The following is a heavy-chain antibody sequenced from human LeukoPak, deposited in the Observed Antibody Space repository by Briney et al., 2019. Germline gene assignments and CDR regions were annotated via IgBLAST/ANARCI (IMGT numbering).Heavy chain of an antibody. CDR2: IHGNGETT. CDR1: GFMFSRFG. Sequence: GSLRLSCVGSGFMFSRFGLIWVRQAPGKGLEWVSGIHGNGETTYYGDSVKGRFTISRDNSKSTLYLQMNSLRVEDTAEYFCGRDPNGDYVGAFEFWGQGTKVTVSS. CDR3: GRDPNGDYVGAFEF. V-gene: IGHV3-23*01. J-gene: IGHJ3*01. D-gene: IGHD3-16*01.